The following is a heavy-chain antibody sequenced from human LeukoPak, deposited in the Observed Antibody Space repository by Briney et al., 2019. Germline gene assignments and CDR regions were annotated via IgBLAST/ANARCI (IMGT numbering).Heavy chain of an antibody. Sequence: PSETLSLTCTVSGGSISSYYWSWIRQPPGKGLEWIGYIHYSGSTNYNPSLKSRVTISVDTSKNQFSLKLSSVTAADTAVYYCARGIPAAMAVDYWGQGTLVTVSS. CDR2: IHYSGST. V-gene: IGHV4-59*01. D-gene: IGHD2-2*01. CDR3: ARGIPAAMAVDY. J-gene: IGHJ4*02. CDR1: GGSISSYY.